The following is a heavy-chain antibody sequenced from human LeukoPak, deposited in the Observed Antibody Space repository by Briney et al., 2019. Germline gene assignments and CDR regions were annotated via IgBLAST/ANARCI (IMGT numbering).Heavy chain of an antibody. J-gene: IGHJ4*02. D-gene: IGHD2-2*01. Sequence: GASVKVSCKASGYTFTSYYMHWVRQAPGQGLEWMGIINPSGGSTSYAQKFQGRVTMTRDTSTSTVYMELSSLRSEDTAVYYCARISSVVVPAASYFDYWGQGTLVTVSS. V-gene: IGHV1-46*01. CDR3: ARISSVVVPAASYFDY. CDR2: INPSGGST. CDR1: GYTFTSYY.